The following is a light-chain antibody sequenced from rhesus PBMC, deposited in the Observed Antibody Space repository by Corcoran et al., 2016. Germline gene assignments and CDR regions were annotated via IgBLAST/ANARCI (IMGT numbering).Light chain of an antibody. CDR3: QQHTSHPWT. V-gene: IGKV1S4*01. CDR2: GAS. J-gene: IGKJ1*01. CDR1: QDIGKW. Sequence: DIQMTQSPSSLSASVGDRVTITCQASQDIGKWLAWYQQKPGNAPKLLLYGASTLQSGVPSRFSGSGAGTDFTLTISSLQPEDFATYSWQQHTSHPWTFGQGTKVEIK.